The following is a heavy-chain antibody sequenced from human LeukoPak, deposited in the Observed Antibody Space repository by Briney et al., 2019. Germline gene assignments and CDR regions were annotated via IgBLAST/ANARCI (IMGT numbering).Heavy chain of an antibody. CDR3: TTGGDEDDY. CDR2: IKSKPDGGTE. CDR1: GFTFSNAW. V-gene: IGHV3-15*05. J-gene: IGHJ4*02. Sequence: GGSLRLSCAASGFTFSNAWMNWVRQAPGKGLEWVGRIKSKPDGGTEEYTAPVKGRFTISRDDSKNTLYLHMNSLKTDDTAVYYCTTGGDEDDYWGQGTLVTVSS. D-gene: IGHD7-27*01.